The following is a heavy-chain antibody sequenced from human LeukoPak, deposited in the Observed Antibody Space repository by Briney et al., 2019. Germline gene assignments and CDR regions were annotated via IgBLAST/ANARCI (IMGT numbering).Heavy chain of an antibody. CDR3: VRGNYGDYAYFDY. V-gene: IGHV3-30*02. J-gene: IGHJ4*02. D-gene: IGHD4-17*01. CDR1: GFTLSIYG. CDR2: IRYDGTSQ. Sequence: GGSLRLSCATSGFTLSIYGMHWVRQAPGKGLEWVAFIRYDGTSQYYADSVKGRFTISRDNAKNSLYLQINSLRAEDTAVYYCVRGNYGDYAYFDYWGQGTLVTVSS.